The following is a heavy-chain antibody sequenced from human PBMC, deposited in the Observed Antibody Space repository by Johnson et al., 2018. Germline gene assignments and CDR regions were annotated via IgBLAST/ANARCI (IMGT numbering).Heavy chain of an antibody. Sequence: QVQLVESGGGVVQPGRSLRLSCAASGFTFSSYGMHWVRQAPGKGLEWVAVIWYDGSNKYYADSVKGRFTISRDNSKNTLYLQMNSLRAEDTAVYYCAIASSYIDRWGKGTTVPVSS. CDR3: AIASSYIDR. V-gene: IGHV3-33*01. J-gene: IGHJ6*03. CDR1: GFTFSSYG. CDR2: IWYDGSNK.